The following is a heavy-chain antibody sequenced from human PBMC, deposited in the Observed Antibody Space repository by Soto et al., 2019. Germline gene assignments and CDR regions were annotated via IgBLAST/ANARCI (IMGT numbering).Heavy chain of an antibody. D-gene: IGHD3-10*01. Sequence: EVQLVESGGGLVQPGGSLRLSCAASGFTFSGSWMHWVRQAPGKGLVWVSRINGDGSGTSYADFVKGRFTISRDDAKNRLFLQMNGLRAEDTAVYYCARGIFGSGTANDYWGQGTLVTVSS. CDR1: GFTFSGSW. CDR3: ARGIFGSGTANDY. V-gene: IGHV3-74*01. CDR2: INGDGSGT. J-gene: IGHJ4*02.